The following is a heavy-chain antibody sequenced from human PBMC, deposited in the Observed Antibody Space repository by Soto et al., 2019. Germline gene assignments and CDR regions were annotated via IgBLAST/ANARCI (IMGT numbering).Heavy chain of an antibody. CDR3: ARHFGGGSGSYWRVNYYYYGMDV. Sequence: SETLSLTCAVYGGSFSGYYWSWIRQPPGKGLEWIGEINHSGSTNYNPSLKSRVTISVDTSKNQFSLKLSSVTAADTAVYYCARHFGGGSGSYWRVNYYYYGMDVWGQGTTVTVSS. J-gene: IGHJ6*02. V-gene: IGHV4-34*01. CDR2: INHSGST. CDR1: GGSFSGYY. D-gene: IGHD3-10*01.